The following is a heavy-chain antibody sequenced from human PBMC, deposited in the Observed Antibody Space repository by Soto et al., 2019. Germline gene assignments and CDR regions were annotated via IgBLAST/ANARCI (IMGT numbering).Heavy chain of an antibody. J-gene: IGHJ4*02. Sequence: QVQLVQSGAEVKKPGASVKVSCTASGYTFTSYDITLVRQATGQGLEWMGWMNPNSGNTRYAQKFQVRITMTRNSSISTAYMELIRLRSEDTSVDYCARHLYGDTVDYWGQGTLVTVSS. CDR1: GYTFTSYD. CDR3: ARHLYGDTVDY. V-gene: IGHV1-8*01. CDR2: MNPNSGNT. D-gene: IGHD4-17*01.